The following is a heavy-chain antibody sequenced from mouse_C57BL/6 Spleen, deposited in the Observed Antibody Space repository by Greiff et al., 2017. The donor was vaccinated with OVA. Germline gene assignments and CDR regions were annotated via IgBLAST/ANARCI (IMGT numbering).Heavy chain of an antibody. Sequence: VQLQQSGAELAKPGASVKLSCKASGYTFTSYWMHWVKQRPGQGLEWIGYINPSSGYTKYNQKFKDKATVTADKYSSTAYMQLSSLTYEDSSVYYCARDYYDDYAMDYWGQGTSVTGSS. V-gene: IGHV1-7*01. D-gene: IGHD1-1*01. CDR3: ARDYYDDYAMDY. CDR1: GYTFTSYW. CDR2: INPSSGYT. J-gene: IGHJ4*01.